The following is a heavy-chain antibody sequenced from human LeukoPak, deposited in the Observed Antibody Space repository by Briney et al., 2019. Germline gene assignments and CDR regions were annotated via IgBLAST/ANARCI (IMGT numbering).Heavy chain of an antibody. CDR3: TRARKHIVVVTAYFDY. CDR1: GYSIRSGYY. V-gene: IGHV4-38-2*02. J-gene: IGHJ4*02. Sequence: PSETLSLTCTASGYSIRSGYYWGWIRQPPGKGLEWIGGIYHSGSTYYNPSLKSRVTISVDTSKNQFSLKLSSVTAADTAVYYCTRARKHIVVVTAYFDYWGQGTLVTVSS. D-gene: IGHD2-21*02. CDR2: IYHSGST.